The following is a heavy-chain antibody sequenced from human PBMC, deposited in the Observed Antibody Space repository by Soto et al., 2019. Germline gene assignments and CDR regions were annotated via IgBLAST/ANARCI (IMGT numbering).Heavy chain of an antibody. D-gene: IGHD1-1*01. Sequence: TGGSLRLSCAASGFTVSSNYMSWVRQAPGKGLEWVSVIYSGGSTYYADSVKGRFTISRDNSKNTLYLQMNSLRAEDTAVYYCASIEREALKAVYWGPGTLVTVSS. CDR3: ASIEREALKAVY. CDR2: IYSGGST. CDR1: GFTVSSNY. J-gene: IGHJ4*02. V-gene: IGHV3-53*01.